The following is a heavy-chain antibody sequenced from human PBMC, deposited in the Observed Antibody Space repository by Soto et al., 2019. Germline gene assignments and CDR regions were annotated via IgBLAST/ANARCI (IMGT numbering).Heavy chain of an antibody. CDR2: IYYSGST. CDR3: ARGFKGDPINFDY. V-gene: IGHV4-59*01. Sequence: SETLSLTCTVSGGSISSYYWSWIRQPPGKGLEWIGYIYYSGSTNYNPSLKSRVTISVDTSKNQFSLKLSSVTAADTAVYYCARGFKGDPINFDYWGQGTLVTVSS. CDR1: GGSISSYY. D-gene: IGHD3-16*01. J-gene: IGHJ4*02.